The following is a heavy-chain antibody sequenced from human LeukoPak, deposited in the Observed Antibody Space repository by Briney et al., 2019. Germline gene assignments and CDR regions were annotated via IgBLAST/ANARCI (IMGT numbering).Heavy chain of an antibody. CDR1: GGSISSGGYS. D-gene: IGHD1-7*01. CDR3: ASDPYNWNLPQDDAFDI. J-gene: IGHJ3*02. V-gene: IGHV4-39*07. CDR2: IYYSGST. Sequence: PSQTLSLTCAVSGGSISSGGYSWSWIRQPPGKGLEWIGSIYYSGSTYYNPSLKSRVTISVDTSKNQFSLKLSSVTAADTAVYYCASDPYNWNLPQDDAFDIWGQGTMVTVSS.